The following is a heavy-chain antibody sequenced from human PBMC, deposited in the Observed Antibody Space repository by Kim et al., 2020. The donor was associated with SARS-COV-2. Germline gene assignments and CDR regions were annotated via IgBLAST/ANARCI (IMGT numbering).Heavy chain of an antibody. V-gene: IGHV1-46*01. CDR2: LHPCDGGT. D-gene: IGHD5-12*01. J-gene: IGHJ4*01. Sequence: ASVKVSCKTSGFNLPTFFMHWVRQAPGQGLEWLGILHPCDGGTTYAQKFQDRVTITSDTSTRTLYMELSSLSSEDTAGYYGAREVDSPDYWGQGTLVTV. CDR1: GFNLPTFF. CDR3: AREVDSPDY.